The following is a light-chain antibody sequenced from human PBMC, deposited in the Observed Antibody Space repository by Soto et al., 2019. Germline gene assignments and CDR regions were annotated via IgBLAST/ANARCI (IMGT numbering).Light chain of an antibody. CDR2: GAS. V-gene: IGKV1-9*01. CDR1: QGISSY. Sequence: DIQLTQSPSFLSASVGDRVTITCRASQGISSYLAWFQQKPGRAPNLLIYGASTLQSGVPSRFSGSGSGTDFTLTISNLQPEDFATYYCQHYNSYSEAFGQGTKVDIK. CDR3: QHYNSYSEA. J-gene: IGKJ1*01.